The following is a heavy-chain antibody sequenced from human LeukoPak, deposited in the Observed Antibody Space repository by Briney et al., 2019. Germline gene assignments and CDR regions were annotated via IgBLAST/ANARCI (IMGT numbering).Heavy chain of an antibody. CDR3: ARVGTDGVSKTYYDFWSGYYDYYYYYMDV. D-gene: IGHD3-3*01. J-gene: IGHJ6*03. CDR2: ISYDGSNK. V-gene: IGHV3-30*04. Sequence: GGSLRLSCAASGFTFSSYAMHWVRQAPGKGLEWVAVISYDGSNKYYADSVKGRFTISRDNAKNSLYLQMNSLRAEDTAVYYCARVGTDGVSKTYYDFWSGYYDYYYYYMDVWGKGTTVTVSS. CDR1: GFTFSSYA.